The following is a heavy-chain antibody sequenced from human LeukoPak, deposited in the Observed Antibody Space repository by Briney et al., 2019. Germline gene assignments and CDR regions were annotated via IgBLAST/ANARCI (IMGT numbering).Heavy chain of an antibody. CDR3: ARAKSLFDS. V-gene: IGHV3-7*03. CDR2: IKQDGSEK. CDR1: GFTFGSNW. D-gene: IGHD3-10*01. J-gene: IGHJ4*02. Sequence: GGSLRLSCAASGFTFGSNWMSWVRQAPGKGMEWVANIKQDGSEKYYVDSVKGRFTISRDNAKNSLYLQMNSLSAEDTAVYYCARAKSLFDSWGQGTLVTVSS.